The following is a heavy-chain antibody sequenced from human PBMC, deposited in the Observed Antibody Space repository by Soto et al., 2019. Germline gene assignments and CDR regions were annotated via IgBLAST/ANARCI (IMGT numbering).Heavy chain of an antibody. CDR1: GVSPNTSGMC. Sequence: SCPTLVNPTPTLPLTRHFSGVSPNTSGMCVSWIRQPPGKALEWLALIDWDDDKYYSTSLKTRLTISKDTSKNQVVLTMTNMDPVDTAAYYCARIARYCSGGSCYPRAFDYWGQGTLVTVSS. D-gene: IGHD2-15*01. J-gene: IGHJ4*02. CDR3: ARIARYCSGGSCYPRAFDY. CDR2: IDWDDDK. V-gene: IGHV2-70*01.